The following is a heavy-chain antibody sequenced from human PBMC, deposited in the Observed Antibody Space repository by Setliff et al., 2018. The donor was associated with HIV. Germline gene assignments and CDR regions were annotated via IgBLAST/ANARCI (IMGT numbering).Heavy chain of an antibody. J-gene: IGHJ3*02. V-gene: IGHV4-38-2*02. CDR2: IYHSGNT. D-gene: IGHD6-25*01. Sequence: PSETLSLTCTVSAYSISSGYYWGWIRQPPGKGLEWIGSIYHSGNTYYNPSLKSRVTISVDTSKNQFSLKLSSVTAADTAMYYCARDRNNSGWRAFDTWGQGTMVTVSS. CDR3: ARDRNNSGWRAFDT. CDR1: AYSISSGYY.